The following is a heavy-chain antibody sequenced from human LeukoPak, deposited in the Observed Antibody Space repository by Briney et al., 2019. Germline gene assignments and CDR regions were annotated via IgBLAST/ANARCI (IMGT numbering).Heavy chain of an antibody. J-gene: IGHJ4*02. V-gene: IGHV1-24*01. D-gene: IGHD1-26*01. Sequence: ASVKVSCKVSGYTLTELSMHWVRQAPGKGREWMGGFNPEDGETIYAQKLQGRVTMTKERSTNTAYMELSSLRSEDTAVYYCATGSVGATYFDYWGQGTLVTVSS. CDR1: GYTLTELS. CDR3: ATGSVGATYFDY. CDR2: FNPEDGET.